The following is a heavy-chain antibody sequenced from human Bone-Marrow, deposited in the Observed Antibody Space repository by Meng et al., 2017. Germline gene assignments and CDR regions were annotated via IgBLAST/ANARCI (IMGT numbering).Heavy chain of an antibody. V-gene: IGHV3-30*01. D-gene: IGHD6-13*01. CDR1: GFTFSSYA. CDR2: ISYDGSNK. CDR3: GREPAAAGVDY. Sequence: GESLKISCAASGFTFSSYAMYWVRPAPGKGLEWVAVISYDGSNKYYADYVKGRFTNSRDNSKNTLYLQINSLRAEDTTVYYCGREPAAAGVDYWGQGTLVTVSS. J-gene: IGHJ4*02.